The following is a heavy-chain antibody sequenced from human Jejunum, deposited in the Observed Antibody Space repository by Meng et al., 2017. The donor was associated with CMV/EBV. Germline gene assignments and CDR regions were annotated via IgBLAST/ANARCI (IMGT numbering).Heavy chain of an antibody. D-gene: IGHD3-3*01. J-gene: IGHJ4*02. CDR3: AKRSEWPSTSNYFDY. CDR1: FTFSSYG. V-gene: IGHV3-30*02. CDR2: IRDDGSNK. Sequence: FTFSSYGMHWVRQAPGKGLEWVAFIRDDGSNKYYRDSVKGRFTISRDNSKSTLYLQMNSLRVEDTAVYYCAKRSEWPSTSNYFDYWGQGTLVTVSS.